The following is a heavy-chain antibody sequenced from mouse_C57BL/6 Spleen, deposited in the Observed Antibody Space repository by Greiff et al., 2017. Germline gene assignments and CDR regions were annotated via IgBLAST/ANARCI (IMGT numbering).Heavy chain of an antibody. Sequence: QVQLQQPGAELVKPGASVKMSCKASGYTFTSYWITWVKQRPGQGLEWIGDIYPGSGSTNYNEKFKSKATLTVDTSSSTAYMQLSNLTSEDSAVYYCASSIYYDYDGGFAYWGQGTLVTVSA. CDR3: ASSIYYDYDGGFAY. V-gene: IGHV1-55*01. CDR1: GYTFTSYW. J-gene: IGHJ3*01. D-gene: IGHD2-4*01. CDR2: IYPGSGST.